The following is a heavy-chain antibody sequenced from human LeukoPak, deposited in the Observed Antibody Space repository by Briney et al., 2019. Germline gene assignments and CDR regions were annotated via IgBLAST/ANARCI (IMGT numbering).Heavy chain of an antibody. J-gene: IGHJ4*02. CDR1: GGSISSSSYY. D-gene: IGHD4/OR15-4a*01. CDR3: ARGDVGLWLTSTFDY. V-gene: IGHV4-39*07. Sequence: SETLSLTCTVSGGSISSSSYYWGWIRQPPGKGLEWIGSIYYSGSTYYNPSLKSRVTISLDTSKNQFSLKLSSVTAADTAVYYCARGDVGLWLTSTFDYWGQGTLVTVSS. CDR2: IYYSGST.